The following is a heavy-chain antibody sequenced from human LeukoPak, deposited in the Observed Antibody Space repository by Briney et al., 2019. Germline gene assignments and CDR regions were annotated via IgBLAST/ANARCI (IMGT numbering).Heavy chain of an antibody. J-gene: IGHJ4*02. CDR2: IIPIFGTA. CDR1: GGTFSSYA. D-gene: IGHD6-13*01. V-gene: IGHV1-69*13. CDR3: ARSTPQDSSWYPSFDY. Sequence: SVKVSCTASGGTFSSYAISWVRQAPGQGLEWMGGIIPIFGTANYAQKFQGRVTIAADESTSTAYMELSSLRSEDTAVYYCARSTPQDSSWYPSFDYWGQGTLVTVSS.